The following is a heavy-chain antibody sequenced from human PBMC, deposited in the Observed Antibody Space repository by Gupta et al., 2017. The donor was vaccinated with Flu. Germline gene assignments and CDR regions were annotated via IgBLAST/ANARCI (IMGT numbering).Heavy chain of an antibody. CDR2: INGGNGNT. D-gene: IGHD1-26*01. CDR3: ARDPELQISYFYYYMDV. V-gene: IGHV1-3*01. CDR1: GYTFTSYA. J-gene: IGHJ6*03. Sequence: QVQLVQSGAEVKKPGASVKVSCKASGYTFTSYAIQWVRQAPGQRLEWMGWINGGNGNTKYSQHFQGRVTFTRDTSASTAYMELSSLRFGDTAVYYCARDPELQISYFYYYMDVWGKGTTVIVSS.